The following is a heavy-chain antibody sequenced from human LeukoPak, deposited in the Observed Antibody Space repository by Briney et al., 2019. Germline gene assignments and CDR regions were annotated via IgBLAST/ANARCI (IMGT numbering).Heavy chain of an antibody. CDR3: GKRELWHGSGEDA. J-gene: IGHJ6*02. Sequence: GGSLRLSCAASGFTFNNYAMSWFRQTPGKGLEWGSAISGSGDRTYYAESVKGRFSISRDNSKNTLYLQMHSLRAEDTAVYYCGKRELWHGSGEDAWGQGTTVTVSS. D-gene: IGHD3-10*01. CDR1: GFTFNNYA. CDR2: ISGSGDRT. V-gene: IGHV3-23*01.